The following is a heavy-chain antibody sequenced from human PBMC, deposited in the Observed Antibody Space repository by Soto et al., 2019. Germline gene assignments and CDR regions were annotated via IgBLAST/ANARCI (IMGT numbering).Heavy chain of an antibody. CDR1: GFTFSNAW. CDR2: IKSKTDGGIT. Sequence: EVQLVESGGGLVKPGGSLRLSCAASGFTFSNAWMNWVRQAPGKGLEWVGRIKSKTDGGITDYAAPVKGRFTISRDDSKNTLYLQMNSLKTEDTAVYYCTTRTAWGQGTLVTVSS. CDR3: TTRTA. V-gene: IGHV3-15*07. J-gene: IGHJ5*02. D-gene: IGHD1-1*01.